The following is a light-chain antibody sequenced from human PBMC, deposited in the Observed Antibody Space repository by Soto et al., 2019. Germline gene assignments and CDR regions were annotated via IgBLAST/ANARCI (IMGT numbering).Light chain of an antibody. J-gene: IGKJ2*01. CDR1: QDIRKY. Sequence: IQMTPSPSLLSASVGDRVTITCQATQDIRKYLNWYQQTPGKAPKLLIYDASSLETGVPPRFSGSGSWTYFTFTIRRLQPEDLATYYCQQSDDLPSAFGQGTKLQIK. CDR2: DAS. V-gene: IGKV1-33*01. CDR3: QQSDDLPSA.